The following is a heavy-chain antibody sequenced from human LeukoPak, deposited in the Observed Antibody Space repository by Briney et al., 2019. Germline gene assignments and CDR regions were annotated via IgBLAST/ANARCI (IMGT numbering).Heavy chain of an antibody. CDR1: GYTFTRYG. D-gene: IGHD2-2*02. V-gene: IGHV1-18*01. CDR3: ATTYCGSTSCYMGGSQNFDY. Sequence: ASVKVSCKASGYTFTRYGINWVRQAPGQGLEWMGWISAYNGDTQYAQKLQGRVTMTTDTSTSTAYMELRSLRSDDTAVYYCATTYCGSTSCYMGGSQNFDYWGQGTLVTVSS. J-gene: IGHJ4*02. CDR2: ISAYNGDT.